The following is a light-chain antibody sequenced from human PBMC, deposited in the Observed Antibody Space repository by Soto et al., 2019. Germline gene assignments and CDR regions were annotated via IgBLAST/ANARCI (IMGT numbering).Light chain of an antibody. CDR3: SSWDNHLNGPV. CDR1: SSNIGNNY. V-gene: IGLV1-47*01. Sequence: QSTMTQPPSASETPGQEVTISCSGSSSNIGNNYVYWYHQVPGKAPKLLIYRNNQRPSGVPDRFSGSKSDTSASLAITGLRSEDDGHYYCSSWDNHLNGPVFGGGTQLTVL. J-gene: IGLJ7*01. CDR2: RNN.